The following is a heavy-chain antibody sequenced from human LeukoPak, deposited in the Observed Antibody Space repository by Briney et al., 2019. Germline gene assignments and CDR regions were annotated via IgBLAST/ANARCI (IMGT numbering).Heavy chain of an antibody. V-gene: IGHV3-30*18. Sequence: SGGSLRLSCAASGFTFSSYGMHWVRQAPGKGLEWVAVISYDGSNKYYADSVKGRFTISRDNSKNTLYLQMNSLRAEDTAVYYCAKEYSSSWFDPWGQGTLVTVSS. J-gene: IGHJ5*02. CDR3: AKEYSSSWFDP. CDR2: ISYDGSNK. D-gene: IGHD6-13*01. CDR1: GFTFSSYG.